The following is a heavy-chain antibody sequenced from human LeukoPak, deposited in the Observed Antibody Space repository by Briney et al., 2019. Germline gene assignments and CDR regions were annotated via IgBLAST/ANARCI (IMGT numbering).Heavy chain of an antibody. CDR3: ARNSNGMSN. CDR1: GLTFTNYG. D-gene: IGHD2-8*01. J-gene: IGHJ4*02. Sequence: PGGSLRLSCVASGLTFTNYGMMWVRRAPGKGLVWVSYINSDGRSTTYADSVKGRFTISRDNAKNTLYLQMSSLRAEDTAMYYCARNSNGMSNWGQGTLVIVSS. CDR2: INSDGRST. V-gene: IGHV3-74*01.